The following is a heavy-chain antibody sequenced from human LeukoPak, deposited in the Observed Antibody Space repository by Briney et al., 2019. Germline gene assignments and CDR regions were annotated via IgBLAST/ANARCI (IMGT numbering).Heavy chain of an antibody. V-gene: IGHV1-18*01. Sequence: ASVKVSCKASGYTFTNYGISWVRQAPGQGLKWMGWISAYNGNTKYAQNLQGRVTMTTDTSTSTAYMELRSLRSDDTAVYYCARDLFVVAFDYWGQGTLVTGSS. D-gene: IGHD2-15*01. CDR2: ISAYNGNT. CDR1: GYTFTNYG. J-gene: IGHJ4*02. CDR3: ARDLFVVAFDY.